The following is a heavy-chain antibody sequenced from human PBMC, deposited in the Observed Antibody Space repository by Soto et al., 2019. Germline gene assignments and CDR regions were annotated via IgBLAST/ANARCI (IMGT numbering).Heavy chain of an antibody. CDR2: ISYDGSNK. D-gene: IGHD6-13*01. CDR1: GFTFSSYA. CDR3: ARDSSIAAAALGY. J-gene: IGHJ4*02. V-gene: IGHV3-30-3*01. Sequence: GGSLRLSCAASGFTFSSYAMHWVRQAPGKGLEWVAVISYDGSNKYYADSVKGRFTISRDNSKNTLYLQMNSLRAEDTAVYYCARDSSIAAAALGYWGQGTLVTVSS.